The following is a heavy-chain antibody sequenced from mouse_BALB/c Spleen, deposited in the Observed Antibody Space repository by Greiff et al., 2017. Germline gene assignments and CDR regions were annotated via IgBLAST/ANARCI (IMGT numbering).Heavy chain of an antibody. Sequence: VQLQESGPGLVAPSQSLSITCTVSGFSLTSYGVHWVRQPPGKGLEWLGVIWAGGSTNYNSALMSRLSISKDNSKSQVFLKMNSLQTDDTAMYYCARTYGNPFYAMDYWGQGTSVTVSS. V-gene: IGHV2-9*02. CDR3: ARTYGNPFYAMDY. CDR2: IWAGGST. CDR1: GFSLTSYG. J-gene: IGHJ4*01. D-gene: IGHD2-1*01.